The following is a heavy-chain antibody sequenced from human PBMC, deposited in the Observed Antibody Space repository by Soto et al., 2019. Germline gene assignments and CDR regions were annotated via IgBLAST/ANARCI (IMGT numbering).Heavy chain of an antibody. V-gene: IGHV1-69*13. CDR3: ARDRSPMGYDSSGYEYYLDY. J-gene: IGHJ4*02. CDR2: IIPIFGTA. D-gene: IGHD3-22*01. CDR1: GGTFSSYA. Sequence: SVKVSCKASGGTFSSYAISWVRQAPGQGLEWMGGIIPIFGTANYAQKFQGRVTITADESTSTAYMELSSLRSEDTAVYYCARDRSPMGYDSSGYEYYLDYWGQGPLVTVSS.